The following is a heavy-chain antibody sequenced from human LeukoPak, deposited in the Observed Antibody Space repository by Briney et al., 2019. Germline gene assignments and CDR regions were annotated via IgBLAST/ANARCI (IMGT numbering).Heavy chain of an antibody. Sequence: PSQTLSLTCAVSGGSITNGGYSWSWIRQPPGKGLEWIGSIYYSGSTYYNPSLKSRVTISVDTSKNQFSLKLSSVTAADTAVYYCARRVNYYDSRATYYFDYWGQGTLVTVSS. V-gene: IGHV4-30-2*03. CDR2: IYYSGST. CDR3: ARRVNYYDSRATYYFDY. D-gene: IGHD3-22*01. J-gene: IGHJ4*02. CDR1: GGSITNGGYS.